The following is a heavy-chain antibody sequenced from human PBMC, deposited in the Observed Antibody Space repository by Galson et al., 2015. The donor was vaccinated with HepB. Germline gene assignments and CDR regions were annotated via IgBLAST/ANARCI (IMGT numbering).Heavy chain of an antibody. CDR1: GFTFSSYA. V-gene: IGHV3-30*04. D-gene: IGHD3-9*01. CDR2: ISYDGGNK. Sequence: SLRLSCAASGFTFSSYAMHWVRQAPGKGLEWVAVISYDGGNKYYADSVKGRFTISRDNSKNTLYLQMNSLRAEDTAVYYCASVRFVYYDILTGRGAGGAFDIWGQGTMVTVSS. J-gene: IGHJ3*02. CDR3: ASVRFVYYDILTGRGAGGAFDI.